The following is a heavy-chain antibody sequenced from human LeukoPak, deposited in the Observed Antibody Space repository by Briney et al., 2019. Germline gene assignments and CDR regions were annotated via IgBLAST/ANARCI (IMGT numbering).Heavy chain of an antibody. V-gene: IGHV3-30-3*01. CDR1: GFTFSSYA. Sequence: GGSLRLSCAASGFTFSSYAMHWVRQAPGKGLEWVAVISYDGSNKYYADSVKGRFTISRDNSKNTLYLQMNSLRAEDTAVYYCARDPKYYYDSSGWGSFDYWGQGTLVTVSS. CDR3: ARDPKYYYDSSGWGSFDY. CDR2: ISYDGSNK. D-gene: IGHD3-22*01. J-gene: IGHJ4*02.